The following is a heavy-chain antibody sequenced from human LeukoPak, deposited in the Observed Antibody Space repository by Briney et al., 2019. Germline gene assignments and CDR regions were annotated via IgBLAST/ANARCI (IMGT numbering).Heavy chain of an antibody. CDR2: IYSSGNT. Sequence: PSETLSLTYSVSGGSISSRTYYWAWIRQPPGKGLECIGIIYSSGNTYSDPSLNSRVTLSVDTSKSHFSLKLRSVTAADTAVYYCARHGGTRVTLVQVYYFDYWGQGTLVTVSS. CDR1: GGSISSRTYY. D-gene: IGHD4-11*01. V-gene: IGHV4-39*01. J-gene: IGHJ4*02. CDR3: ARHGGTRVTLVQVYYFDY.